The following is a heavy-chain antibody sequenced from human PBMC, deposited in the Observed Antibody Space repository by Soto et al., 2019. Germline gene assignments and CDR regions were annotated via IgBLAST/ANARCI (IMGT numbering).Heavy chain of an antibody. J-gene: IGHJ4*02. CDR1: GFTFSSYA. Sequence: EVQLLESGGGLVQPGGSLRLSCAASGFTFSSYAMSWVRQAPGKGLEWVSAISGSGGSTYYADSVKGLFTISRDNSKNPLYLQMNSLRAEDTAVYYCAKDGGVVVVAAEFDYWGQGTLVTVSS. CDR2: ISGSGGST. CDR3: AKDGGVVVVAAEFDY. D-gene: IGHD2-15*01. V-gene: IGHV3-23*01.